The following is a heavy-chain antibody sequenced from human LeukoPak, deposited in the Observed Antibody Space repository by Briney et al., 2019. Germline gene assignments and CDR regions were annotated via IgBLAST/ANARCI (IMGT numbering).Heavy chain of an antibody. CDR1: GYTFTSYG. CDR2: ISAYNGNT. CDR3: ARTGPSESDFTSWFDP. D-gene: IGHD3-9*01. Sequence: ASVKVSCKASGYTFTSYGISWVRQAPGQGLEWMGWISAYNGNTNYAQKLQGRVTMTTDTSTSTAYMELRSLRSDDTAVYYCARTGPSESDFTSWFDPWGQGTLVTVSS. V-gene: IGHV1-18*01. J-gene: IGHJ5*02.